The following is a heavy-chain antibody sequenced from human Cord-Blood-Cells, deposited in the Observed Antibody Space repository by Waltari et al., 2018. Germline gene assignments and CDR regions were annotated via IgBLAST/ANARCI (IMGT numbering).Heavy chain of an antibody. J-gene: IGHJ3*02. D-gene: IGHD4-4*01. CDR3: ARGKKSNHAFDI. V-gene: IGHV4-34*01. CDR2: INHSGST. CDR1: GGSFSGYY. Sequence: ETLSLTCAVYGGSFSGYYWSWIRQPPGKGLEWIGEINHSGSTNYNPSLKSRVTISVDTSKNQFSLKLSSVTAADTAVYYCARGKKSNHAFDIWGQGTMVTVSS.